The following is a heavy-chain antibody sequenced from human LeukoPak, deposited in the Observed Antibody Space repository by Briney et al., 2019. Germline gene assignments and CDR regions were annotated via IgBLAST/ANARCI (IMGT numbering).Heavy chain of an antibody. Sequence: ASVKVSCKASGYTFTSYGISWVRQAPGQGLEWMGWISAYNGNTNYAQKLQGRVTMTTDTSTSTAYMELRSLRSDDTAVYYCARGEDSSSSGGFYYYYMDVWGKGTTVTVSS. V-gene: IGHV1-18*01. CDR3: ARGEDSSSSGGFYYYYMDV. CDR2: ISAYNGNT. CDR1: GYTFTSYG. J-gene: IGHJ6*03. D-gene: IGHD6-6*01.